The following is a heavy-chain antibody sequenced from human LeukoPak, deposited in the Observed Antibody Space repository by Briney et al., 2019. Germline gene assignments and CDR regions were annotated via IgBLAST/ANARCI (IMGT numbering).Heavy chain of an antibody. J-gene: IGHJ6*02. Sequence: SDTLSLTCAVYGGSFSGYYWSWIREPPGKGREWLVEINHSGSTNYTPSLKSRVTISVDTSKNQLSLKLSSVTAADTAVYYCARDLSGSDYYYGMDVWGQGTTVTVSS. D-gene: IGHD3-22*01. CDR2: INHSGST. CDR1: GGSFSGYY. CDR3: ARDLSGSDYYYGMDV. V-gene: IGHV4-34*01.